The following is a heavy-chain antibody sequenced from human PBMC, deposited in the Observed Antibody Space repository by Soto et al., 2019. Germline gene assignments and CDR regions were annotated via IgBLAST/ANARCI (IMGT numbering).Heavy chain of an antibody. V-gene: IGHV4-34*01. J-gene: IGHJ5*02. CDR3: ARGVDYGDYYWFDP. Sequence: QVQLQQWGAGLLKPSETLSLTCAVYGGSFSGYYWSWIRQPPGKGLEWIGEINHSGSTNYNPSLKSRVTISVDTSKNQFSLKLSSVTAADTAVYYCARGVDYGDYYWFDPWGQGTLVTVSS. D-gene: IGHD4-17*01. CDR1: GGSFSGYY. CDR2: INHSGST.